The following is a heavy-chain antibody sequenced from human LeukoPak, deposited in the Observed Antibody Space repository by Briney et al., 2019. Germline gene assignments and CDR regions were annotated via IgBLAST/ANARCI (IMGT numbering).Heavy chain of an antibody. D-gene: IGHD6-19*01. CDR2: ISGSGGST. CDR3: AKARKQWLVGGTAFDY. V-gene: IGHV3-23*01. CDR1: GFTFSSYA. J-gene: IGHJ4*02. Sequence: GGSLRLSCAASGFTFSSYAMSWVRQAPGKGLEWVSAISGSGGSTYYADSVKGRFTISRDNSKNTLYLQMNSLRAEDTAVYYCAKARKQWLVGGTAFDYWGQGTLVTVSS.